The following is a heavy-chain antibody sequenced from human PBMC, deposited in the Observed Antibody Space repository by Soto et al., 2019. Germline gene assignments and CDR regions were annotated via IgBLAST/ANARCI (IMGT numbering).Heavy chain of an antibody. Sequence: SETLSRTCTVSGGSISSSSYYWGWIRQPPGKGLEWIGSIYYSGSTYYNPSLKSRVTISVDTSKNQFSLKLSSVTAADTAVYYCARLNYYDSTLDYWGQGTLVTVSS. J-gene: IGHJ4*02. CDR2: IYYSGST. CDR1: GGSISSSSYY. CDR3: ARLNYYDSTLDY. V-gene: IGHV4-39*01. D-gene: IGHD3-22*01.